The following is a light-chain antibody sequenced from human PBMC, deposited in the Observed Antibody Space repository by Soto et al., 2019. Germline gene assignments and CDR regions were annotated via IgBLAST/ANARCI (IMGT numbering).Light chain of an antibody. V-gene: IGKV1-39*01. CDR2: AAS. Sequence: DVQMPQSPSSLSASVGDTVTITCRAGQTFNNYLNWYQHKPGKAPKLLIYAASALQTGVPSRFSASASGTDFTLTITILQPEDFATYYCQQSYLSLQSFGQGTKLQI. CDR3: QQSYLSLQS. CDR1: QTFNNY. J-gene: IGKJ2*03.